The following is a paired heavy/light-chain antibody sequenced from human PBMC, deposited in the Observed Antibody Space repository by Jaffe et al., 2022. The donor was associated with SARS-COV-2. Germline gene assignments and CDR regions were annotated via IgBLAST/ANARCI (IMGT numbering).Heavy chain of an antibody. J-gene: IGHJ3*01. CDR1: GFPFDNYW. D-gene: IGHD5-12*01. CDR2: INQDGLVK. Sequence: EVQLVESGGGVVQPWGSLRLSCAASGFPFDNYWMTWVRQAPGKGLVWVANINQDGLVKNYVAAVEHRFSIFRDNTKNLVYLQMDHLRAEDTAIYYCARQADLGGLDLWGRGTAVTVSS. V-gene: IGHV3-7*03. CDR3: ARQADLGGLDL.
Light chain of an antibody. V-gene: IGKV1-27*01. J-gene: IGKJ3*01. CDR2: AAS. Sequence: DIQMTQSPSSLSASVGDRVTITCRASQGISNYLAWYQQKPGKVPKLLIYAASTLQSGVPSRFSGSGSETDFTLTISSLQPEDVATYYCQKYNTAPPGITFGPGTKVDIK. CDR3: QKYNTAPPGIT. CDR1: QGISNY.